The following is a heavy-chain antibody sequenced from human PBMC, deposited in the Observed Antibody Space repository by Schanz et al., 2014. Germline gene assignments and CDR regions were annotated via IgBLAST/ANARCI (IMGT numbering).Heavy chain of an antibody. V-gene: IGHV3-23*04. CDR2: LSEGGGGT. J-gene: IGHJ5*02. CDR3: AKAADWPVTRFDP. CDR1: GFTFGDYA. D-gene: IGHD3-9*01. Sequence: EVQLVESGGGLVQPGGSLRLSCAASGFTFGDYAMTWVRQASGKGLEWVSALSEGGGGTHYADSVRGRFTISSDSSKNTLYLQMSSLRADDTAVYYCAKAADWPVTRFDPWGQGTLVTVSS.